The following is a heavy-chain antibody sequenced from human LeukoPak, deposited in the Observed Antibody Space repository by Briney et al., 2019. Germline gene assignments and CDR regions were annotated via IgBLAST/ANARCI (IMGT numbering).Heavy chain of an antibody. J-gene: IGHJ4*02. D-gene: IGHD2-21*01. CDR2: ISVGGGDT. CDR3: AKLNLGEMAYFDS. CDR1: GFIFSSYV. V-gene: IGHV3-23*01. Sequence: GGSLRLSCEASGFIFSSYVMGWVRQAPGKGLEWVSSISVGGGDTFTADSVKGRFTITREDSKNTLYLQMMGLRVEDTAIYYCAKLNLGEMAYFDSWGQGILVTVSS.